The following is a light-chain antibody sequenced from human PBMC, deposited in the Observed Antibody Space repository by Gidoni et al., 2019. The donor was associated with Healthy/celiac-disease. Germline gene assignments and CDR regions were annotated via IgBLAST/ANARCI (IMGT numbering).Light chain of an antibody. CDR2: GAS. J-gene: IGKJ5*01. V-gene: IGKV3-20*01. Sequence: EIVLTQSPGTLSLSPGERATLSCSASQSVSSSYLAWYQQKPGKAPRLLIYGASSRATGIPDRFSGSGSGTDFTLTISRLEPEDFAVYYCQQYGSSPITFXQXTRLEIK. CDR1: QSVSSSY. CDR3: QQYGSSPIT.